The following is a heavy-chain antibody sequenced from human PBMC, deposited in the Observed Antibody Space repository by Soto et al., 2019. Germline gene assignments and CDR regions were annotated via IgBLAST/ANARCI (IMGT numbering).Heavy chain of an antibody. V-gene: IGHV3-33*06. D-gene: IGHD2-2*01. Sequence: GGSLRLSCAASGFTFSSYGMHWVRQAPGKGLEWVAVIWYDGSNKYYADSVKGRFTISRDNSKNTLYLQMNSLRAEDTAVYYCAKEFCYDASGQYSDLYFDYWGQGALVTVS. J-gene: IGHJ4*02. CDR3: AKEFCYDASGQYSDLYFDY. CDR1: GFTFSSYG. CDR2: IWYDGSNK.